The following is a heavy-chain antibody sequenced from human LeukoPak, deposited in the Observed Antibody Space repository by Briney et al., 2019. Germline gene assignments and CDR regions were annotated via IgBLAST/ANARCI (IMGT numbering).Heavy chain of an antibody. J-gene: IGHJ4*02. Sequence: ASETLSLTCAVYDGSFSGYYWSWIRQPPGKGLEWIGEINHSGSTNYNPSLKSRVTISLDTSKSQFSLKVRYATAADTAVYYCARGLNDSWTGENYWGQGTLVTVSS. CDR1: DGSFSGYY. CDR3: ARGLNDSWTGENY. V-gene: IGHV4-34*01. D-gene: IGHD3-3*01. CDR2: INHSGST.